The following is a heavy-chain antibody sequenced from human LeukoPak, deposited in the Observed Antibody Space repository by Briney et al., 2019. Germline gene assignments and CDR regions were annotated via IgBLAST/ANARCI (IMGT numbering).Heavy chain of an antibody. CDR1: GGSISSSIYY. D-gene: IGHD2-2*01. J-gene: IGHJ4*02. CDR3: ARGDIVVVPAAIDYFDY. CDR2: MSYSGST. Sequence: SETLSLTCTVSGGSISSSIYYWGWIRQPPGKGLEWIGSMSYSGSTYYNPSLKSRVTISVDTSKNQFSLKLSSVTAADTAVYYCARGDIVVVPAAIDYFDYWGQGTLVTVSS. V-gene: IGHV4-39*01.